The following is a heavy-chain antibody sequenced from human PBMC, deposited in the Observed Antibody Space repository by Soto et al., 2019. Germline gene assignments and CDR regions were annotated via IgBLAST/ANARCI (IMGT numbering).Heavy chain of an antibody. CDR3: AKAPAARTSGWFDP. D-gene: IGHD6-6*01. J-gene: IGHJ5*02. Sequence: EVQLVESGGGLIQPGGSLRLSCAASGFTVSNNYMSWVRQAPGKGLEWVSGISWNSGSIGYADSVKGRFTISRDNAKNSLYLQMNSLRAEDTALYYCAKAPAARTSGWFDPWGQGTLVTVSS. CDR1: GFTVSNNY. CDR2: ISWNSGSI. V-gene: IGHV3-9*01.